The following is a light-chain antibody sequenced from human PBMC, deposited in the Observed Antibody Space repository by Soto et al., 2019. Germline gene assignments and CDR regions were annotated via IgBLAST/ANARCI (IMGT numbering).Light chain of an antibody. CDR1: QSVRTK. CDR2: GAS. J-gene: IGKJ1*01. CDR3: QQHDQGWT. Sequence: EMVMTQSPATLSVSLGERATLSCRASQSVRTKSVWSQQKPGQAPRLLIYGASTRATGIPARFSGSGSGTEFTLTISSLQSEDFAVYYCQQHDQGWTFGQGTKVEIK. V-gene: IGKV3-15*01.